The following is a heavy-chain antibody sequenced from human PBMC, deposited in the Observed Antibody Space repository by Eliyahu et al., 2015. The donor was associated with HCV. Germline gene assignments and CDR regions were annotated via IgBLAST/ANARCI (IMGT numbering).Heavy chain of an antibody. J-gene: IGHJ4*02. V-gene: IGHV1-2*02. CDR1: GSXFGNYY. Sequence: QVRLVQSGAEVKQPGAXVEVSCQTSGSXFGNYYIHWVRQAPGQELEGLGWINPSIGGTGFAQRFQDRATMTRDRSVSTVYLKLRGLRSDDTAVYYCARIPETGDPFFDHWGQGTLVTVSS. CDR3: ARIPETGDPFFDH. D-gene: IGHD7-27*01. CDR2: INPSIGGT.